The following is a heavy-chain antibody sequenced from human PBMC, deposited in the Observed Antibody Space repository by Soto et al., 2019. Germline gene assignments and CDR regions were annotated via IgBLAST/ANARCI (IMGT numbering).Heavy chain of an antibody. CDR2: VSGSGANT. CDR1: GITFSSYA. Sequence: PGGSLRLSCEASGITFSSYAMSWVRQAPGKGLEWVSTVSGSGANTYYADSVKGRFTISRDNSENTLYLQMISLRAEDMAIYYCAKGPHSSGWHYFDYWGQGTLVTVSS. J-gene: IGHJ4*02. V-gene: IGHV3-23*01. D-gene: IGHD6-19*01. CDR3: AKGPHSSGWHYFDY.